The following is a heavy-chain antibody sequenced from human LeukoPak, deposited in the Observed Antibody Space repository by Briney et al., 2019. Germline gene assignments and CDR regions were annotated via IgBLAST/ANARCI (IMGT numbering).Heavy chain of an antibody. Sequence: GGSLRLSCAASGFTFSSYGMHWVRQAPGKGLEWVAVISYDGSNKYYADSVKGRFTISRGNSKNTLYLQMNSLRAEDTAVYYCAKDNGGYSYGYKVYYYGMDVWGQGTTVTVSS. CDR2: ISYDGSNK. CDR1: GFTFSSYG. V-gene: IGHV3-30*18. D-gene: IGHD5-18*01. CDR3: AKDNGGYSYGYKVYYYGMDV. J-gene: IGHJ6*01.